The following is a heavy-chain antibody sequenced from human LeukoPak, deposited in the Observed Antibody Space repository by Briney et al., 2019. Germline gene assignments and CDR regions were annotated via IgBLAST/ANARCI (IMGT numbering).Heavy chain of an antibody. Sequence: KPSETLSLTCTISGGSISSSSYYWGWIRQPPGKWLEWIGSIYYSGSTYYNPSLKSRVTISVDTSKNQFSLKLSSVTAADTAVYYCARLQWELLRDWGQGTLVTVSS. J-gene: IGHJ4*02. CDR1: GGSISSSSYY. D-gene: IGHD1-26*01. CDR2: IYYSGST. V-gene: IGHV4-39*01. CDR3: ARLQWELLRD.